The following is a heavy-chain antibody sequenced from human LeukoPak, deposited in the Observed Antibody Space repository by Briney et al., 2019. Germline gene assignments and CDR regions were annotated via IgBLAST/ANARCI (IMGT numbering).Heavy chain of an antibody. J-gene: IGHJ6*02. CDR2: INPNSGGT. V-gene: IGHV1-2*04. CDR1: GYTFTGYY. Sequence: GASVKVSCKASGYTFTGYYMHWVRQAPGQGLEWMGWINPNSGGTNYAQKFQGWVTMTRDTSISTAYMELSRLRSDDTAVYYCARADENCGGDCYPDYYGMDVWGQGTTVIVSS. CDR3: ARADENCGGDCYPDYYGMDV. D-gene: IGHD2-21*02.